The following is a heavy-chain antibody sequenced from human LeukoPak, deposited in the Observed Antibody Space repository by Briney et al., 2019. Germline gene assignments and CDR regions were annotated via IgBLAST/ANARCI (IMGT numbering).Heavy chain of an antibody. J-gene: IGHJ4*02. V-gene: IGHV4-34*01. CDR1: GGSFSGYY. CDR3: ARARYCSGGSCHPYYFDY. CDR2: INHSGST. D-gene: IGHD2-15*01. Sequence: SETLSLTCAVYGGSFSGYYWSWIRQPPGKGLEWIGEINHSGSTNYNPSLKSRVTVSVDTSKNQFSLKLSSVTAADTAVYYRARARYCSGGSCHPYYFDYWGQGTLVTVSS.